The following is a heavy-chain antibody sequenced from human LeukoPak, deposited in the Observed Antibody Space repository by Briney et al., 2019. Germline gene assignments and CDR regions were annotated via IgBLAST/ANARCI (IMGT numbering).Heavy chain of an antibody. Sequence: SETLSLTCAVYGGSFSGYYWNWIRQPPGKGLEWIGEINHSGSTNYNPSLKSRVTISVDTSKNQFSLKLSSVTAADTAVYYCARSGYYDILTGYWGYYYYYYMDVWGKGTTVTISS. CDR2: INHSGST. V-gene: IGHV4-34*01. CDR1: GGSFSGYY. J-gene: IGHJ6*03. D-gene: IGHD3-9*01. CDR3: ARSGYYDILTGYWGYYYYYYMDV.